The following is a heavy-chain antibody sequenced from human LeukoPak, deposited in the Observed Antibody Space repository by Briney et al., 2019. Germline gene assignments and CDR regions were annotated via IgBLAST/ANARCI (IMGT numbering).Heavy chain of an antibody. J-gene: IGHJ4*02. CDR3: AKDQRVDTAMVFDY. V-gene: IGHV3-23*01. D-gene: IGHD5-18*01. CDR2: ISGSGGST. Sequence: PGGSLRLSCVDSGFTFSSYAMSWVRQLPGKGLEWVSAISGSGGSTYYADSVKGRFTISRNNSKNTLYLQMNSLRAEDTAVYYCAKDQRVDTAMVFDYWGQGTLVTVSS. CDR1: GFTFSSYA.